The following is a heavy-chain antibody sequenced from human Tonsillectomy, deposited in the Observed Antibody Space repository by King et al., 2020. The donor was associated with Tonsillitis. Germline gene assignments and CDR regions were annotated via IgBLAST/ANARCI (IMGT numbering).Heavy chain of an antibody. V-gene: IGHV4-30-2*06. CDR3: ARDGGGYFSGPFDI. CDR1: GGSISSGGHS. Sequence: QLQESGPGLVKPSQTLSLTCAVSGGSISSGGHSWSWIRQSPGKGLEWIGYIYDSGSTYYNPSLKSRVTISSDRSKNQFSLKLSSVTAADTAVYYCARDGGGYFSGPFDIWGQGNMVTVSS. CDR2: IYDSGST. J-gene: IGHJ3*02. D-gene: IGHD3-22*01.